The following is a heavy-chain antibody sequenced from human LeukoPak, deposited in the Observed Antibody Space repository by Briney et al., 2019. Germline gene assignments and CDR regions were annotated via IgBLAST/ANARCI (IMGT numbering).Heavy chain of an antibody. Sequence: SQTLSLTCTVSGGSISSGSYYWSWIQQPAGKGLEWIGRIYTSGSTNYNPSLKSRVTISVDTSKNQFSLKLSSVTAADTAVYYCARGRLPIGDYDYWGQGTLVTVSS. D-gene: IGHD4-17*01. V-gene: IGHV4-61*02. J-gene: IGHJ4*02. CDR2: IYTSGST. CDR1: GGSISSGSYY. CDR3: ARGRLPIGDYDY.